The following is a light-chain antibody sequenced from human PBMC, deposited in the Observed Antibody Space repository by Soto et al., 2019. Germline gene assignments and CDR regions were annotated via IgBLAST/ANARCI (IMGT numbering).Light chain of an antibody. CDR1: SSDVGGYNS. CDR2: EVS. CDR3: SSYTTSSTLLYV. Sequence: QSALTQPASVSGSPGQSITISCTGTSSDVGGYNSVSWYQQHPGKAPKLMIYEVSNRPSGDSNRFSGSKSGNTASLTISGLQAEDEADYYCSSYTTSSTLLYVFGTGTKVTVL. J-gene: IGLJ1*01. V-gene: IGLV2-14*01.